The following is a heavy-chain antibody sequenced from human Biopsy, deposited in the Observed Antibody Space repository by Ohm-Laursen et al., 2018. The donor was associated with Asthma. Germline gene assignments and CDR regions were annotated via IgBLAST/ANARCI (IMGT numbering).Heavy chain of an antibody. D-gene: IGHD3-10*01. CDR3: ARAVDYSHYYGIDV. V-gene: IGHV1-18*01. CDR1: GYTFNSTG. J-gene: IGHJ6*02. Sequence: ASVKVSCNASGYTFNSTGITWVRQAPGQGLEWMGWISVYNGNTKVAQKLQDRVTMITDTSTSTAYMELRSLRSDDTAVYFCARAVDYSHYYGIDVWGQGTTVTVS. CDR2: ISVYNGNT.